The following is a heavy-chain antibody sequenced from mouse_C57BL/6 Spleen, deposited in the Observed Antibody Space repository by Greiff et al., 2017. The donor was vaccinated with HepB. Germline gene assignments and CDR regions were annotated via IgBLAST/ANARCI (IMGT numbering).Heavy chain of an antibody. CDR3: ARHESDYCGSSYDYAMDY. J-gene: IGHJ4*01. CDR1: GYTFTEYT. D-gene: IGHD1-1*01. V-gene: IGHV1-62-2*01. CDR2: FYPGSGSI. Sequence: VQLQQSGAELVKPGASVKLSCKASGYTFTEYTIHWVKQRSGQGLEWIGWFYPGSGSIKYNEKFKDKATLTADKSSSTVYMELSRLTSEDSAVYFCARHESDYCGSSYDYAMDYWGQGTSVTVSS.